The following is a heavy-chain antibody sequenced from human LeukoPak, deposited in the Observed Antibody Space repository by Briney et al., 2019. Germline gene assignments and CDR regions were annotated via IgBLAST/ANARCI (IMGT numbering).Heavy chain of an antibody. Sequence: SVKVACKDSGGTFSSYTISWVRQPPGQGLEWMGRIIPILGLANYAQKFQGRVTITGDKSTSTAYMELSSLRSEDTAVYYCARDWDIVVVVAATGGAFDIWGQGTMVTVSS. CDR3: ARDWDIVVVVAATGGAFDI. D-gene: IGHD2-15*01. J-gene: IGHJ3*02. CDR1: GGTFSSYT. V-gene: IGHV1-69*04. CDR2: IIPILGLA.